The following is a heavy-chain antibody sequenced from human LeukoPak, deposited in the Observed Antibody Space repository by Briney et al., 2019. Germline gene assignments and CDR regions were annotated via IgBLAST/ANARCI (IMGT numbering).Heavy chain of an antibody. D-gene: IGHD3-3*01. V-gene: IGHV5-51*01. CDR3: ARAEWSPYYYYYYMDV. Sequence: GESLKISCKGSGYSFTSYWIGWVRQMPGKGLGWMGIIYPGDSDTRYSPSFQGQVTISADKSISTAYLQWSSLKASDTAMYYCARAEWSPYYYYYYMDVWGKGTTVTVSS. CDR2: IYPGDSDT. J-gene: IGHJ6*03. CDR1: GYSFTSYW.